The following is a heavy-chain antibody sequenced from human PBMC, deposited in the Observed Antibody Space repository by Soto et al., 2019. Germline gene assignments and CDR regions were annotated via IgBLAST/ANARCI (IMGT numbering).Heavy chain of an antibody. Sequence: GGSLRLSCAASGFTFSSYSMNWVRQAPGKGLEWVSSISSSSSYIYYADSVKGRFTISRDNAKNSLYLQMNSLRAEDTAVYYCARGADYDFWSGYYTALDYWGQGTLVTV. D-gene: IGHD3-3*01. J-gene: IGHJ4*02. V-gene: IGHV3-21*01. CDR3: ARGADYDFWSGYYTALDY. CDR1: GFTFSSYS. CDR2: ISSSSSYI.